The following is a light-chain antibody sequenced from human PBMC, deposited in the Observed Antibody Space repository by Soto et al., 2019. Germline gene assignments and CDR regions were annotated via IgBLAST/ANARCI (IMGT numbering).Light chain of an antibody. CDR3: MQAVQTPPYT. J-gene: IGKJ2*01. V-gene: IGKV2-28*01. Sequence: DIVMTQSPLSLPVTPGEPASISCRSSQSLLRINGYNYLDWYLQKPGQSPQLLIYLGSNRASGVPDRFTGSGSGTDFTLKISRVEAEDVGVYYCMQAVQTPPYTFGQGTKLEIK. CDR2: LGS. CDR1: QSLLRINGYNY.